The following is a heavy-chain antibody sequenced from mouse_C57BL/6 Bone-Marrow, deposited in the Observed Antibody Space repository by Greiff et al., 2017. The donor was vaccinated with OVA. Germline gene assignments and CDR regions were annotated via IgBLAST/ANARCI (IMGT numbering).Heavy chain of an antibody. D-gene: IGHD2-3*01. CDR3: ARHTYDGYLYFDD. CDR2: ISSGSSTI. CDR1: GFTFSDYG. J-gene: IGHJ2*01. Sequence: EVMLVESGGGLVKPGGSLKLSCAASGFTFSDYGMHWVRQAPEKGLEWVAYISSGSSTIYYTDTVKGRFTITRDNANNTLFLQMTSLTSEDSAMYYCARHTYDGYLYFDDWGKGTTLTVSS. V-gene: IGHV5-17*01.